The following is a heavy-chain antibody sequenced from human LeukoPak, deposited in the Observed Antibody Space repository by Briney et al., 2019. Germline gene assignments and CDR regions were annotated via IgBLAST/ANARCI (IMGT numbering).Heavy chain of an antibody. V-gene: IGHV3-74*01. CDR1: EFTFIGNW. Sequence: PGGSLRLSCEPSEFTFIGNWMHWVRQPPGKGLVWFSRINSDGSSTSYADSVKGRFTISRDNAKNTLYLQMNSLRVDDTAMYYCARVPYCDNTGCYSYLDVWGKGTTVTVSS. CDR3: ARVPYCDNTGCYSYLDV. D-gene: IGHD2-2*02. J-gene: IGHJ6*03. CDR2: INSDGSST.